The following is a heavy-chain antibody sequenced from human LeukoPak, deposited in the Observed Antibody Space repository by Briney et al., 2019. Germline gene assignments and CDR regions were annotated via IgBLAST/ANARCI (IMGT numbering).Heavy chain of an antibody. CDR2: IYYSGST. CDR1: GGSISSYY. V-gene: IGHV4-59*01. D-gene: IGHD5-12*01. J-gene: IGHJ4*02. CDR3: ARVAVATRLGYFDY. Sequence: PSETLSLTCTVSGGSISSYYWSWIRRPPGKGLEWIGYIYYSGSTNYNPSLKSRVTISVDTSKNQFSLKLSSVTAADTAVHYCARVAVATRLGYFDYWGQGTLVTVSS.